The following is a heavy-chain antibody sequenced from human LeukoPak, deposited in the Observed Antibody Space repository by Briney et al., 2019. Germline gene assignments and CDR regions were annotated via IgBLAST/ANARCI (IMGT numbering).Heavy chain of an antibody. Sequence: SETLSLTCTVSGYSISSGYYWGWIRQPPGKGLEWIGSIYHSGSTYYNPSLKSRVTISVDTSKNQFSLKLSSVTAADTAVYYCSGTYYGSGRGGFDYWGQGTLVTVSS. J-gene: IGHJ4*02. V-gene: IGHV4-38-2*02. D-gene: IGHD3-10*01. CDR3: SGTYYGSGRGGFDY. CDR2: IYHSGST. CDR1: GYSISSGYY.